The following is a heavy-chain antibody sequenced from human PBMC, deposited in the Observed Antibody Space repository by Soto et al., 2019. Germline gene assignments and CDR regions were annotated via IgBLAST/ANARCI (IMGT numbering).Heavy chain of an antibody. CDR1: GFTFSSYW. Sequence: PGGSLRLSCAASGFTFSSYWMSWVRQAPGKGLEWVANIKQDGSEKYYVDSVKGRFTISRDNAKNSLYLQMNSLRAEDTAVYYCARALYGGNLGGMDVWGQGTTVTVSS. CDR2: IKQDGSEK. J-gene: IGHJ6*02. CDR3: ARALYGGNLGGMDV. D-gene: IGHD4-17*01. V-gene: IGHV3-7*04.